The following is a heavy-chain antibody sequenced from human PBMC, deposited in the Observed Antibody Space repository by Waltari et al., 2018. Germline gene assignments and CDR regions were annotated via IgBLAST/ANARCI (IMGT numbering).Heavy chain of an antibody. CDR1: GFPCGSDG. CDR2: ISPSSSTI. D-gene: IGHD3-22*01. CDR3: VREYDSGGAGY. V-gene: IGHV3-48*04. J-gene: IGHJ4*02. Sequence: EGRRVGSGGGLVQLGGSRRLSCGSLGFPCGSDGMNWVRQAPGKGLEWVSYISPSSSTITYADSMKGRFTISRDNAKNSLYLQMNSLRADDTAVYYCVREYDSGGAGYWGQGTLVTVSS.